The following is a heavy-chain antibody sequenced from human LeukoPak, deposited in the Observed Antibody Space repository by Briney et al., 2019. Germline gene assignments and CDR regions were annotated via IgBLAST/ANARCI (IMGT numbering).Heavy chain of an antibody. V-gene: IGHV1-18*01. D-gene: IGHD5-18*01. CDR2: ISAYNGNT. CDR3: ARGSIQLWSSLFDY. CDR1: GYTFTSYG. Sequence: EASVKVSCKASGYTFTSYGISWVRQAPGQGLEWMGWISAYNGNTNYAQKLQGGVTMTTDTSTSTAYMELRSLRSDDTAVYYCARGSIQLWSSLFDYWGQGTLVTVSS. J-gene: IGHJ4*02.